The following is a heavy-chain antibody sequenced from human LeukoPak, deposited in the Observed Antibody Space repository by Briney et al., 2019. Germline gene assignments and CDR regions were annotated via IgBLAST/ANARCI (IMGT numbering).Heavy chain of an antibody. Sequence: PGGSLRLYCAASGFSLSNYDMVWVRQAPGKGLEWIASTGLSTTYIGYADSVKGRFTISRDNAENSVYLQMNSLRAEDTAVYFCARERSYCSGATCSLDLWGQGTLVTVSS. CDR1: GFSLSNYD. J-gene: IGHJ5*02. CDR3: ARERSYCSGATCSLDL. D-gene: IGHD2-15*01. V-gene: IGHV3-21*01. CDR2: TGLSTTYI.